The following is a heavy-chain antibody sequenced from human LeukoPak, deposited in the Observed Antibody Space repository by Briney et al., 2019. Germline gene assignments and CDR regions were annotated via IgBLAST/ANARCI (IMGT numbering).Heavy chain of an antibody. V-gene: IGHV1-69*04. Sequence: ASVKVSCKASGGPFSNYAVDWVRQAPGQGLEWMGRIIPILAITNYAQEFQGRVTISADKSTSTAYMELSSLRSEDTAVYYCARNSVEGLFYDLLTDQFDYWGQGTLLTVSS. CDR3: ARNSVEGLFYDLLTDQFDY. D-gene: IGHD3-9*01. J-gene: IGHJ4*02. CDR1: GGPFSNYA. CDR2: IIPILAIT.